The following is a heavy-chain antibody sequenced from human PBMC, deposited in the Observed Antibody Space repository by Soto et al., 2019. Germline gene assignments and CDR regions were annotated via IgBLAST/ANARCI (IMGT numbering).Heavy chain of an antibody. J-gene: IGHJ3*01. CDR1: GFTFRNYG. V-gene: IGHV3-48*01. CDR2: IGIGSSTK. Sequence: GGSLRLSCAASGFTFRNYGMNWVRQAPGKGLEWVSYIGIGSSTKYYADSVKGRFTISRDNAKNSLYLQMSSLRAEDTAVYYCARDQLYYNDISGRPLNAFDVWGQGTMVTVSS. D-gene: IGHD3-22*01. CDR3: ARDQLYYNDISGRPLNAFDV.